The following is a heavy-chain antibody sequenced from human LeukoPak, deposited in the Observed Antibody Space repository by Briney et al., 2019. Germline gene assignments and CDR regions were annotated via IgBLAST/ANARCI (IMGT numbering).Heavy chain of an antibody. J-gene: IGHJ5*02. Sequence: SETLSLTCAVYGGSFSGYYWSWIRQPPGKGLEWIGEINHSGSTNYNPSLKSRVTISVDTSKNQFSLKLSSVTAADTAVYYCARDTEDQYSSSWPNWFDPWGQGTLVTVSS. D-gene: IGHD6-13*01. CDR1: GGSFSGYY. V-gene: IGHV4-34*01. CDR2: INHSGST. CDR3: ARDTEDQYSSSWPNWFDP.